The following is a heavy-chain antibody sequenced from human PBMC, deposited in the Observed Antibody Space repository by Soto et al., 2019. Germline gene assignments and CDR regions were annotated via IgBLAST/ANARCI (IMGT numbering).Heavy chain of an antibody. V-gene: IGHV4-34*01. Sequence: SETLSLTCAVYGGSFSGYYWSWIRQPPGKWLEWIGEINHSGSTNYNPSLKSRVTISVDTSKNQFSLKLSSVTAADTAVYYCARRFLGEQLVYFDYWGQGTLVTVSS. J-gene: IGHJ4*02. CDR3: ARRFLGEQLVYFDY. D-gene: IGHD6-6*01. CDR2: INHSGST. CDR1: GGSFSGYY.